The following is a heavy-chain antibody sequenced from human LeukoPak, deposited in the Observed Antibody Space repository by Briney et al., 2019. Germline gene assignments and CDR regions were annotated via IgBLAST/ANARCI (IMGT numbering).Heavy chain of an antibody. CDR1: GYSFNTYW. CDR2: IYPGDSDT. V-gene: IGHV5-51*01. Sequence: GESLKISSKGSGYSFNTYWIAWVRQMPGKGLEWMGIIYPGDSDTRYSPSFQGQVTISADKSISTDYLQRSSLKASDTAMYYCARGRIVASLTGVYGMDVWGQGTTVTVSS. J-gene: IGHJ6*02. CDR3: ARGRIVASLTGVYGMDV. D-gene: IGHD5-12*01.